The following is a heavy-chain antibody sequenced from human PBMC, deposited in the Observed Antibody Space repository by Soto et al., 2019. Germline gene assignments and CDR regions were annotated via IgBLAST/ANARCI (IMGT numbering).Heavy chain of an antibody. D-gene: IGHD3-10*01. CDR1: GGTLSDYT. Sequence: QVHLVQSGTEVKKPGSSVTVSCKASGGTLSDYTFVWVRQAPGQGLECMGRIIPLLGITHNAQNLQGRLTLTADKSSATVYMELSSLISDDTAVYYCMVRGVTGFRALDVWGQVTTVTVSS. CDR2: IIPLLGIT. J-gene: IGHJ6*02. V-gene: IGHV1-69*02. CDR3: MVRGVTGFRALDV.